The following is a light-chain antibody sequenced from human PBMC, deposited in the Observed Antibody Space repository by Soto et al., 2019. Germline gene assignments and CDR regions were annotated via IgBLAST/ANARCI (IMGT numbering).Light chain of an antibody. CDR3: LQYYSTPLS. V-gene: IGKV4-1*01. Sequence: DIVMTQSPASLAVSLGERATINCKSSQRVLYSSNNKNYLTWYQQKPGQPPKLLIYWVSTRESGVSDRISGSGTGTDFTLAISALQAEDVAVYYCLQYYSTPLSFGGGTKVEIQ. CDR1: QRVLYSSNNKNY. J-gene: IGKJ4*01. CDR2: WVS.